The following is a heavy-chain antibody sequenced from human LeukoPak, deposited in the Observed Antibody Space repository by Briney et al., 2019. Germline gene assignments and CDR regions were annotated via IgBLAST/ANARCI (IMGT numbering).Heavy chain of an antibody. J-gene: IGHJ4*02. D-gene: IGHD6-25*01. Sequence: GGSLRLSCAASGFTFSSYSMNWVRQAPGKGLEWVGRIKSKTDGGTTDYAAPVKGRFTISRDDSKNTLYLQMNSLKTEDTAVYYCTTVAAAWDFDYWGQGTLVTVSS. CDR3: TTVAAAWDFDY. CDR1: GFTFSSYS. CDR2: IKSKTDGGTT. V-gene: IGHV3-15*01.